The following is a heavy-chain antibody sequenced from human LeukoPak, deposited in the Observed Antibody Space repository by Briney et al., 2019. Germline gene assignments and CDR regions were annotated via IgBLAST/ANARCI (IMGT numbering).Heavy chain of an antibody. CDR3: AKCLAWGVVVSSIDY. CDR1: GFTFSSFA. Sequence: GGSLRLSCAASGFTFSSFAMSWVRQAPGKGLEWVSSISGGGGSTYYADSVKGRFTISRDNSKNTLCLQMNSLRVDDTAVYYCAKCLAWGVVVSSIDYWGQGTLVTVSS. D-gene: IGHD2-15*01. J-gene: IGHJ4*02. CDR2: ISGGGGST. V-gene: IGHV3-23*01.